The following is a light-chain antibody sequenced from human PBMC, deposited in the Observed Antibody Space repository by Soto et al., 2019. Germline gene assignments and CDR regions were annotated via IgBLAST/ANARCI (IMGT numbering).Light chain of an antibody. Sequence: EIAMTQSPATLSVSPGEGATLSCKASQNVYNNLAWYQQRPGQPPRLLIYDASTRATGISARFSGSGYGTEFILTISSLQSEDFAVYFCQQCRNWPLTFGGGTKVEIK. J-gene: IGKJ4*01. V-gene: IGKV3-15*01. CDR3: QQCRNWPLT. CDR2: DAS. CDR1: QNVYNN.